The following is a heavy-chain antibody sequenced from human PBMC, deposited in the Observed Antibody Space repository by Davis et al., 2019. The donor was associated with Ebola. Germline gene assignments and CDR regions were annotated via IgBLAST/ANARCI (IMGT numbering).Heavy chain of an antibody. D-gene: IGHD3-10*01. J-gene: IGHJ4*02. V-gene: IGHV3-48*04. CDR2: ITKGSDAI. Sequence: PGGSLRLSCAASGFVFSDFSMNWVRQAPGKGLEWITYITKGSDAIHYADSVRGRFTIFRDNAKNTLYLQMNNLGPEDTAIYYCAKDFGGHSDFWGQGTLVTVSS. CDR3: AKDFGGHSDF. CDR1: GFVFSDFS.